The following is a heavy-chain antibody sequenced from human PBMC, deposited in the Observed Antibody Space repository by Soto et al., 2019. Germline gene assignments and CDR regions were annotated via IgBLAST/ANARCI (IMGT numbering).Heavy chain of an antibody. CDR3: ARGGDSYGYGAYYYYGMDV. CDR2: IRNKANNYAT. D-gene: IGHD5-18*01. Sequence: AGGSLRLSCAASGFTFSDSPIHWVRQASGKGLEWVGRIRNKANNYATAYAAPVKGRFTISRDNSKNTVYLQMNSVGAEDTAVYYCARGGDSYGYGAYYYYGMDVWGQGTTVTVSS. J-gene: IGHJ6*02. V-gene: IGHV3-73*01. CDR1: GFTFSDSP.